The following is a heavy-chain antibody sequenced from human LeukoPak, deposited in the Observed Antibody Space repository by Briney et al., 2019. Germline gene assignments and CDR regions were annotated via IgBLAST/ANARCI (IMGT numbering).Heavy chain of an antibody. CDR1: GGSISSGGYY. J-gene: IGHJ4*02. CDR2: IYHSGST. V-gene: IGHV4-30-2*01. Sequence: SETLSLTCTVSGGSISSGGYYWSWIRQPPGKGLEWIGYIYHSGSTYYNPSLKSRVTISVDRSKNQFSLKLSSVTAADTAVYYCARSGDYSFDYWGQGTLVTVSS. D-gene: IGHD4-17*01. CDR3: ARSGDYSFDY.